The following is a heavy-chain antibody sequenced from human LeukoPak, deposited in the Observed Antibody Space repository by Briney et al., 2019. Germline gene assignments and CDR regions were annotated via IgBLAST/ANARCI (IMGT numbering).Heavy chain of an antibody. J-gene: IGHJ4*02. CDR2: ISYDGSNK. Sequence: QTGGSLRLSCAASGFTFSSYAMHWVRQAPGKGLEWVAVISYDGSNKYYADSVKGRFTISRDNSKNTLYLQMNSLRAEDTAVYYCARDFGEYYYDSSGYYFDYWGQGTLVTVSS. CDR1: GFTFSSYA. V-gene: IGHV3-30-3*01. CDR3: ARDFGEYYYDSSGYYFDY. D-gene: IGHD3-22*01.